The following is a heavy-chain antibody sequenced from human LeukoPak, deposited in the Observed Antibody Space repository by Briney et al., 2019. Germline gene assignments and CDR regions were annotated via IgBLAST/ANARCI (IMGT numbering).Heavy chain of an antibody. Sequence: ASVKVSCKASGYTFTGYYMHWVRQAPGQGLEWMGWINPNSGGTNYAQKFQGRVTMTRDTSISTAYMELSRLRSDDTAVYYCARDRVGGYDFWSGYSNYFDYWGQGTLVTVSS. V-gene: IGHV1-2*02. CDR2: INPNSGGT. J-gene: IGHJ4*02. CDR1: GYTFTGYY. D-gene: IGHD3-3*01. CDR3: ARDRVGGYDFWSGYSNYFDY.